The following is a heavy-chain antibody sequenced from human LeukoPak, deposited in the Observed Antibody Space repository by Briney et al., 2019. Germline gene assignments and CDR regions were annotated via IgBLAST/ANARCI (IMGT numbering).Heavy chain of an antibody. CDR2: ISGSGRTT. J-gene: IGHJ4*02. CDR3: AKDHDDSCSGGSCYCIDY. Sequence: GGSLRLSCAASGFTVSSNYMSWVRQAPGKGLEWVSVISGSGRTTYYADSVKGRFTISRDNSKNTLYLQMNSLRAEDTAVYYCAKDHDDSCSGGSCYCIDYWGQGALVTVSS. V-gene: IGHV3-23*01. CDR1: GFTVSSNY. D-gene: IGHD2-15*01.